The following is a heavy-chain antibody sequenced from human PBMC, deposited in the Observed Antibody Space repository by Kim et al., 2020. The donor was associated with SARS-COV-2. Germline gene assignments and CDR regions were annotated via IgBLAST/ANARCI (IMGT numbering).Heavy chain of an antibody. J-gene: IGHJ4*02. D-gene: IGHD4-4*01. CDR2: T. V-gene: IGHV4-30-2*01. Sequence: TYYNPALKSRTSISADRSKNQFSLTLTYVTAADTAVYYCARGPYSDYFDYWGQGTLVTVSS. CDR3: ARGPYSDYFDY.